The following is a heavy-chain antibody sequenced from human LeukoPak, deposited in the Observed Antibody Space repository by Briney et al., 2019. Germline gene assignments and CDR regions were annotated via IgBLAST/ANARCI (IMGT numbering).Heavy chain of an antibody. CDR3: ATIEAVRFQY. V-gene: IGHV3-48*03. Sequence: GGSLRLSCAASGFTFSSYEMNWVRQAPGKGLEWVSYISSSGSTIYYADSVKGRFTVSRDNAKNSLYLEMSSLRAEDTAVYYCATIEAVRFQYWGQGTLVAVSS. J-gene: IGHJ4*02. CDR2: ISSSGSTI. CDR1: GFTFSSYE. D-gene: IGHD3-3*01.